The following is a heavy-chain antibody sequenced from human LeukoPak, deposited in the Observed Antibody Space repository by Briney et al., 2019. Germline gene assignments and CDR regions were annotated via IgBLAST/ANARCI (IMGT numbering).Heavy chain of an antibody. V-gene: IGHV1-69*04. CDR3: ASTQPSEGFGEFHGAFDY. CDR1: GGTFSSYA. CDR2: IIPILGIA. D-gene: IGHD3-10*01. J-gene: IGHJ4*02. Sequence: EASVKVSCKASGGTFSSYAISWVRQAPGQGLEWMGRIIPILGIANSAQKFQGRVTITADKSTSTAYMELSSLRSEDTAVYYCASTQPSEGFGEFHGAFDYWGQGTLVTVSS.